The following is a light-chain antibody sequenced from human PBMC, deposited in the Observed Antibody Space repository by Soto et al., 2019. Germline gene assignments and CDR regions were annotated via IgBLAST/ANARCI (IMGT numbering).Light chain of an antibody. CDR2: KAS. V-gene: IGKV1-5*03. J-gene: IGKJ2*01. Sequence: DLQMTQSPSTLSASVGDRVTITCRASQSISSWLAWYQQKPGKAPKLLIYKASSLESGVPSRFSGSGSGTEFTLTISSLQPDDFATYYCQQYNTDPYTLSQGTKLEIK. CDR3: QQYNTDPYT. CDR1: QSISSW.